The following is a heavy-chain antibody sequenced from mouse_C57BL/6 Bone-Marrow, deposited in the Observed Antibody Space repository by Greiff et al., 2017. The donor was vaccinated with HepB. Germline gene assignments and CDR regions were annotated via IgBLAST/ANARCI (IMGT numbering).Heavy chain of an antibody. Sequence: QVQLQQSGAELARPGASVKLSCKASGYTFTSYGISWVKQRTGQGLEWIGEIYPRSGNTYYNEKFKGKATLTADKSSSTAYMELRSLTSEDSAVYFCARSTGTAQATDYFDYWGQGTTLTVSS. CDR3: ARSTGTAQATDYFDY. D-gene: IGHD3-2*02. J-gene: IGHJ2*01. CDR2: IYPRSGNT. CDR1: GYTFTSYG. V-gene: IGHV1-81*01.